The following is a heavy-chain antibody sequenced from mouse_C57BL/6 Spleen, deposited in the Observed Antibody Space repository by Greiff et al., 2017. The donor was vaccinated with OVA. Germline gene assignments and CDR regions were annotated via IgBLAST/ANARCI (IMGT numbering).Heavy chain of an antibody. CDR1: GYTFTSYW. V-gene: IGHV1-52*01. D-gene: IGHD2-2*01. Sequence: VQLLQPGAELVRPGSSVKLSCKASGYTFTSYWMHWVKQRPIQGLEWIGNIDPSDSETHYNQKFKDKATLTVDKSSSTAYMQLSSLTSEDSAVYYCARGKRVTAYYFDYWGQGTTLTVSS. J-gene: IGHJ2*01. CDR3: ARGKRVTAYYFDY. CDR2: IDPSDSET.